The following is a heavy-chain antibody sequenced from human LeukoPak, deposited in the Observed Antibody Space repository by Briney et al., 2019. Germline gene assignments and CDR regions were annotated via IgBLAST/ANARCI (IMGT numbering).Heavy chain of an antibody. D-gene: IGHD1-26*01. J-gene: IGHJ4*02. CDR3: ARSYGYFDY. CDR1: GFTFGDYA. V-gene: IGHV3-53*01. CDR2: IYSGGST. Sequence: GGSLRLSCSTSGFTFGDYAMSWVRQAPGKGLEWVSVIYSGGSTYYADSVKGRFTISRDNSKNTLYLQMNSLRAEDTAVYYCARSYGYFDYWGQGTLVTVSS.